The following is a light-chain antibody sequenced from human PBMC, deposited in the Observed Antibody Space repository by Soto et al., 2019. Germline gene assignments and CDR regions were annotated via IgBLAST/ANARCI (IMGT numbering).Light chain of an antibody. Sequence: TLSVVALSVKQEERATLSCMASQSVRSNLAWYQQKPGQAPRLLIYGASTRATGIPAGLSGSGSGTEFTLTISSLQSEDYAVYCCQQYNNWPPPFGQGTKVAIK. V-gene: IGKV3-15*01. CDR1: QSVRSN. J-gene: IGKJ1*01. CDR2: GAS. CDR3: QQYNNWPPP.